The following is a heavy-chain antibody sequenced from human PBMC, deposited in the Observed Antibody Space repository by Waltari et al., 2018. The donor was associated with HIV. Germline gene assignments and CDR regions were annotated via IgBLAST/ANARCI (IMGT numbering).Heavy chain of an antibody. J-gene: IGHJ3*02. D-gene: IGHD1-26*01. CDR1: GFTFSSYA. Sequence: QVQLVESGGGVVQSGRSLRLSCAASGFTFSSYAMHWVRQAPGRGVGCVGCMSVERGIKPNGDSCEGRCTLPGDTARHTWYLQMKSVGVEERAVYYGGRGHELGGGPGGGGAFDIWGQGTMVTVSS. V-gene: IGHV3-30*01. CDR2: MSVERGIK. CDR3: GRGHELGGGPGGGGAFDI.